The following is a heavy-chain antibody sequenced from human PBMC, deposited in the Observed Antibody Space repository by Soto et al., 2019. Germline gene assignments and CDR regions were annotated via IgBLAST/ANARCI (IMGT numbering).Heavy chain of an antibody. D-gene: IGHD3-22*01. Sequence: PSETLSLTCTVSGGSISSYYWSWIRQPPGKGLEWIGYIYYSGSTNYNPSLKSRVTISVDTSKNQFSLKLSSVTAADTAVYYCARFDSSGYSFDYWGQGTLVTVS. V-gene: IGHV4-59*08. CDR3: ARFDSSGYSFDY. J-gene: IGHJ4*02. CDR1: GGSISSYY. CDR2: IYYSGST.